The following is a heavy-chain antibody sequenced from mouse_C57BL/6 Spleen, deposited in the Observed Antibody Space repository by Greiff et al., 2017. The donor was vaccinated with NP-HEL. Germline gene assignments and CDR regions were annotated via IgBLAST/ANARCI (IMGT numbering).Heavy chain of an antibody. CDR3: ARLLYYAMDY. CDR2: IDPSDSYT. Sequence: VQLQQPGAELVMPGASVKLSCKASGYTFTSYWMHWVKQRPGQGLEWIGEIDPSDSYTNYNQKFKGKSTLTVDKSSSTAYMQLSSLTSEDSAVYYCARLLYYAMDYWGQGTSVTVSS. D-gene: IGHD2-1*01. V-gene: IGHV1-69*01. J-gene: IGHJ4*01. CDR1: GYTFTSYW.